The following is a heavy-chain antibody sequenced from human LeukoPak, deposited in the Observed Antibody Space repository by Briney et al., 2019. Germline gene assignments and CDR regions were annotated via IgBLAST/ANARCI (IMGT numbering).Heavy chain of an antibody. V-gene: IGHV3-74*01. CDR2: INSDGSST. CDR1: GFTFSSYW. J-gene: IGHJ4*02. Sequence: GGSLRLSCAASGFTFSSYWMHWVRQAPGKGLVWVSRINSDGSSTSYADSEKGRFTISRDNAKNTLYLQMNSLRAEDTAVYYCARDRRAVAGTGPFDYWGQGTLVTVSS. CDR3: ARDRRAVAGTGPFDY. D-gene: IGHD6-19*01.